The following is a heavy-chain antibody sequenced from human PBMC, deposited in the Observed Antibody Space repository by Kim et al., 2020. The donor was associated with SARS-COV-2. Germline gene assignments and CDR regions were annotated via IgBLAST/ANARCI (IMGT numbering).Heavy chain of an antibody. V-gene: IGHV3-9*01. J-gene: IGHJ6*03. CDR3: AKGPLWNNYYYMDV. D-gene: IGHD1-1*01. CDR1: GFTFDDYA. Sequence: GGSLRLSCAASGFTFDDYAMHWVRQAPGKGLEWVSGISWNSGSIGYADSVKGRFTISRDNAKNSLYLQMNSLRAEDTALYYCAKGPLWNNYYYMDVWGKGTTVTVSS. CDR2: ISWNSGSI.